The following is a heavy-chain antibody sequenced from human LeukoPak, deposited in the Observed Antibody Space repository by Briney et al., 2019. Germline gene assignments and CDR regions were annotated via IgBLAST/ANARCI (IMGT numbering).Heavy chain of an antibody. J-gene: IGHJ3*02. Sequence: GGSLRLSCAASGFTFSSYSMNWVRQAPGKGLEWVSSISSSSYIYYADSVKGRFTISRDNAKNSLYLQMNSLRAEDTAVYYCARVWGATDAFDIWGQGTMVTVSS. V-gene: IGHV3-21*01. CDR1: GFTFSSYS. CDR3: ARVWGATDAFDI. D-gene: IGHD1-26*01. CDR2: ISSSSYI.